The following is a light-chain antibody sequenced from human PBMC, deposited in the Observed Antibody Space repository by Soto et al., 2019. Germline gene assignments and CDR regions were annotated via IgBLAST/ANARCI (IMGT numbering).Light chain of an antibody. CDR1: QSVSSN. V-gene: IGKV3-15*01. Sequence: EIVMTQSPATLSVSPGERATLSCRASQSVSSNLAWYQQRPGRAPRLLIFGASTRATDIPARFSGSGSGSDFTLTISSLQSEDFAVYYCQHYNNWPKTFGQGTKVEIK. CDR2: GAS. CDR3: QHYNNWPKT. J-gene: IGKJ1*01.